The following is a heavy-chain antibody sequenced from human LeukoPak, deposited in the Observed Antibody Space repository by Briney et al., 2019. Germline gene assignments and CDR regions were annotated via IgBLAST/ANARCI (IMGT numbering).Heavy chain of an antibody. J-gene: IGHJ6*02. V-gene: IGHV1-18*01. D-gene: IGHD3-22*01. CDR2: ISAYNGNT. Sequence: ASVKVSCKASGYTFTSYGISWVRQAPGQGREWMGWISAYNGNTNYAQKLQGRVTITTDTSTSTAYMELRSLRSDDTAVYYCARDLNTYYYDSSGGYGMDVWGQGTTVTVSS. CDR3: ARDLNTYYYDSSGGYGMDV. CDR1: GYTFTSYG.